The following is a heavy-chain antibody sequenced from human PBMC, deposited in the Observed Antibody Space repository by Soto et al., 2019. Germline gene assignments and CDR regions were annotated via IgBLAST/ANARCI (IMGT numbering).Heavy chain of an antibody. Sequence: QVQVVQSGAEVKKPGSSVKVSCKASRGTFSNYAISWVRQAPGHGLEWVGGIIPRTETPVYAQTVQGRLTITADEITSAAYMELSSLRSDDTAVYYCAIGTRNIWSCDFWGQGTLVTVSS. J-gene: IGHJ4*02. CDR2: IIPRTETP. V-gene: IGHV1-69*01. CDR3: AIGTRNIWSCDF. D-gene: IGHD1-1*01. CDR1: RGTFSNYA.